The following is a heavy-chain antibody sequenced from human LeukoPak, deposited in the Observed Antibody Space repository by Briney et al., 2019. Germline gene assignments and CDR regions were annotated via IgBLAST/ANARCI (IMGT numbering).Heavy chain of an antibody. Sequence: GGSLRLSCAASGFTFDDYGMSWVRQAPGKGLEWVSGINWNGGSTGYADSVKGRFTISRDNAKNSLYLQMNSLRAEDTALYYCARDGSGSGYYYYYMDVWGKGTTVTVSS. CDR1: GFTFDDYG. V-gene: IGHV3-20*04. D-gene: IGHD3-10*01. CDR3: ARDGSGSGYYYYYMDV. CDR2: INWNGGST. J-gene: IGHJ6*03.